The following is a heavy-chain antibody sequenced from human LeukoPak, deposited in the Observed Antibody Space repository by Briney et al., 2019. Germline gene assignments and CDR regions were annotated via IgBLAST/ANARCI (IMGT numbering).Heavy chain of an antibody. CDR2: INPNRGGT. Sequence: GASVKVSCKASGYTFTGYYMHWVRQAPGQGLEWMGWINPNRGGTNYAQKFQGRVTMARDTSISTAYMGLSRLRSDDTAVYYCARDVDHYDITGKGLVDIWGQGTMVTVSS. CDR1: GYTFTGYY. D-gene: IGHD3-22*01. CDR3: ARDVDHYDITGKGLVDI. V-gene: IGHV1-2*02. J-gene: IGHJ3*02.